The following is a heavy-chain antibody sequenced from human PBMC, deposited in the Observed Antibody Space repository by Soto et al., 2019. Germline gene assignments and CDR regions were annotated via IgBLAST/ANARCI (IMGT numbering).Heavy chain of an antibody. CDR3: ARDVGGLRWFGERYYYYGMDV. J-gene: IGHJ6*02. CDR1: GFTFSDYY. D-gene: IGHD3-10*01. V-gene: IGHV3-11*06. Sequence: QVQLVESGGGLVKPGGSLRLSCAASGFTFSDYYMSWIRQAPGKGLEWVSYISSSSSYTNYADSVKGRFTISRDNAKNSLYLQMNSLRAEDTAVYYCARDVGGLRWFGERYYYYGMDVWGQGTTVTVSS. CDR2: ISSSSSYT.